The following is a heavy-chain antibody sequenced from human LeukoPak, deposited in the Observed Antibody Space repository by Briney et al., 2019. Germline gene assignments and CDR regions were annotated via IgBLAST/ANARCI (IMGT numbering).Heavy chain of an antibody. D-gene: IGHD3-16*02. CDR1: GYTFTSYY. V-gene: IGHV1-46*01. Sequence: ASVKVSCKASGYTFTSYYMHWARQAPGQGLEWMGIINPSGGSTSYAQKFQGRVTMTRDMSTTTVYMELSSLRSEDTAVYYCARAGLPYYDYVWGSYRSMGEDWFDPWGQGTLVTVSS. CDR3: ARAGLPYYDYVWGSYRSMGEDWFDP. J-gene: IGHJ5*02. CDR2: INPSGGST.